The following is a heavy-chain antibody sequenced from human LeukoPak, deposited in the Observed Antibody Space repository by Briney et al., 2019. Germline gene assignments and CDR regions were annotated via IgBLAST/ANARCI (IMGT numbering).Heavy chain of an antibody. D-gene: IGHD1-26*01. CDR1: GFTFNSYA. V-gene: IGHV3-48*01. CDR2: ITSSSSTI. Sequence: GGSLRLSCAASGFTFNSYAMNWVRQAPGKGLEWVSYITSSSSTIYYADSVKGRFTISRDNAKNTLYLQMNSLRAEDTAVYYCAKDRGSMRQWELVFDYWGQGTLVTVSS. J-gene: IGHJ4*02. CDR3: AKDRGSMRQWELVFDY.